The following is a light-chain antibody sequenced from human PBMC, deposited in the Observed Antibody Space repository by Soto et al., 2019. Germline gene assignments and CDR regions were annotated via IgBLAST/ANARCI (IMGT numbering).Light chain of an antibody. V-gene: IGKV3-15*01. CDR1: QSIRNK. J-gene: IGKJ2*01. Sequence: EIVMTQSPATVSVSPGERATLSCRASQSIRNKLAWYQQRPGQAPTLLIYGASTRATGVPATFRGSGSGTEFTLTISRLEPEDFALYYCHQHGSSPFTFGQGTRLEIK. CDR3: HQHGSSPFT. CDR2: GAS.